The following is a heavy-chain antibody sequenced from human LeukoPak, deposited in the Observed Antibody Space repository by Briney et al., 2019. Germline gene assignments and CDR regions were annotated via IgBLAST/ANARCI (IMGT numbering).Heavy chain of an antibody. CDR1: GGSISSTSYY. CDR2: IYYRGST. Sequence: SETLSLTCTVSGGSISSTSYYWGWIRQPPGKGLEWIGSIYYRGSTYYNLSLKSRVTISVDTSKNQFSLKLSSVTAADTAVYYCARSSLGPFDYWGQGTLVTVSS. J-gene: IGHJ4*02. CDR3: ARSSLGPFDY. V-gene: IGHV4-39*07. D-gene: IGHD7-27*01.